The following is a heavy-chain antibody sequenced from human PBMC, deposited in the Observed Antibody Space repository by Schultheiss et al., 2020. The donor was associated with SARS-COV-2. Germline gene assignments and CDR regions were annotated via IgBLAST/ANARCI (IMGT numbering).Heavy chain of an antibody. V-gene: IGHV1-2*02. CDR2: INPNSSGT. Sequence: ASVKVSCKASGYTFTGYYMHWVRQAPGQGLEWMGWINPNSSGTNYAQKFQGRVTMTRDTSISTAYMELSRLRSDDTAVYYCARVKTGPWSGYDVYYFDYWGQGTLVTVSS. CDR3: ARVKTGPWSGYDVYYFDY. D-gene: IGHD3-3*01. CDR1: GYTFTGYY. J-gene: IGHJ4*02.